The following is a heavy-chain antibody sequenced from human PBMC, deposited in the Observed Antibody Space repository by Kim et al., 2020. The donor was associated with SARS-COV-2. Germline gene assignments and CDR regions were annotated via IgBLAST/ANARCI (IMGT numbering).Heavy chain of an antibody. Sequence: SVKVSCKASGGTFSSYAISWVRQAPGQGLEWMGGIIPIFGTANYAQKFQGRVTITADESTSTAYMELSSLRSEDTAVYYCARGLRGIAVYFDYWGQGTLVTVSS. J-gene: IGHJ4*02. D-gene: IGHD6-19*01. CDR2: IIPIFGTA. CDR1: GGTFSSYA. V-gene: IGHV1-69*13. CDR3: ARGLRGIAVYFDY.